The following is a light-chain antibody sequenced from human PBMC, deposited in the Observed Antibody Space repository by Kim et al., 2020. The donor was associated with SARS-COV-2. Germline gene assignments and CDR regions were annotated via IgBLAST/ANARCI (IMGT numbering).Light chain of an antibody. CDR1: SSDVGGYNY. J-gene: IGLJ2*01. CDR3: SSYTSSSTS. CDR2: DVS. Sequence: TQPASVSGSPVQSITISCTGTSSDVGGYNYVSWYQQHPGKAPKLMIYDVSKRPSGVSNRFSGSKSGNTASLTISGLQAEDEADYYCSSYTSSSTSFGGGTQLTVL. V-gene: IGLV2-14*01.